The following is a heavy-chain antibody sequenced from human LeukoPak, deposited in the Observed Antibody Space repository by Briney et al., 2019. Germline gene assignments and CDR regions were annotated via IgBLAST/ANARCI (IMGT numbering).Heavy chain of an antibody. J-gene: IGHJ5*02. D-gene: IGHD4-17*01. CDR3: AKGTTVTTDNWFDP. CDR2: ISWNSGSI. CDR1: GFTFDDYA. V-gene: IGHV3-9*01. Sequence: GRSLRLSCAASGFTFDDYAMHWVRQAPGKGLEWVSGISWNSGSIGYADSVKGRFTISRDNAKNSLYLQMNSLRAEDTALYYCAKGTTVTTDNWFDPWGQGTLVTVSS.